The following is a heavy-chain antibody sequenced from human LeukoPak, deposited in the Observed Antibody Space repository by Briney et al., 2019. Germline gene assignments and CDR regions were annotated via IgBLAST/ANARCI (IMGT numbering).Heavy chain of an antibody. D-gene: IGHD6-13*01. Sequence: QPGRSLRLSCAASGFTFSTYAVHWVRQAPGKGLEWVAVISYDGSNKYYADSVKGRFTISRDNSKNTLYLQMNSLRAEDTAVYYCAREGSSSWSYFDYWGQGTLVTVSP. CDR3: AREGSSSWSYFDY. CDR2: ISYDGSNK. V-gene: IGHV3-30*04. CDR1: GFTFSTYA. J-gene: IGHJ4*02.